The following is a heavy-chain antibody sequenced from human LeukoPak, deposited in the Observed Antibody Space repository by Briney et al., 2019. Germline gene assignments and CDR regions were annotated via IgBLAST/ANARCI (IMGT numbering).Heavy chain of an antibody. D-gene: IGHD4-17*01. V-gene: IGHV3-23*01. CDR1: GFTFSIYA. Sequence: GGSLRLSCAASGFTFSIYAMSWVRQAPGKGLEWVSAISGSGGSTYYADSVKGRFTISRDNSKNTLYLQMNSLRAEDTAVYYCAKGPAGHDYGDLEWFDPWGQGTLVTVSS. CDR2: ISGSGGST. J-gene: IGHJ5*02. CDR3: AKGPAGHDYGDLEWFDP.